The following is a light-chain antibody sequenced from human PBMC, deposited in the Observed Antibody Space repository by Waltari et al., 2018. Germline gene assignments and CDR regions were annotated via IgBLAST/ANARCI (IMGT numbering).Light chain of an antibody. V-gene: IGLV2-18*02. Sequence: QSALTQPPSVSGSPGQLVTISCSGTGSDIGSYNRVSCYQQSPGTAHRLMIYEVNSRPSGVPDRFSGSKSSNTASLTISGLQAEDEADYYCSSYTTSTTQVFGTGTKVTVL. J-gene: IGLJ1*01. CDR3: SSYTTSTTQV. CDR1: GSDIGSYNR. CDR2: EVN.